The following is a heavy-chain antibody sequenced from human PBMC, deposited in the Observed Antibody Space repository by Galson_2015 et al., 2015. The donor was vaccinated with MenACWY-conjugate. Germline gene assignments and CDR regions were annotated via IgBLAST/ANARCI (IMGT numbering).Heavy chain of an antibody. CDR3: TRDRHPPSAPFDY. V-gene: IGHV1-2*02. D-gene: IGHD2-2*01. Sequence: SVKVSCKASGYPLTAYFIHWVRQAPGQGLQWMGWIDPKSGGANYAQNFQVRVTMTRDTSISTAYMDLSSLRSDDTAVYYCTRDRHPPSAPFDYWGQGTLVTVSS. J-gene: IGHJ4*02. CDR2: IDPKSGGA. CDR1: GYPLTAYF.